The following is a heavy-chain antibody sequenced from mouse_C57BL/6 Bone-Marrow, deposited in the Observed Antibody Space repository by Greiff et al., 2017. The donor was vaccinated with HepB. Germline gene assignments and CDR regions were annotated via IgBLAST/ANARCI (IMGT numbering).Heavy chain of an antibody. J-gene: IGHJ1*03. CDR2: INPNYGTT. Sequence: VQLQQSGPELVKPGASVKISCKASGYSFTDYNMNWVKQSNGKSLEWIGVINPNYGTTSYNQKFKGKSTLTVDQSSSTAYMQLNSLTSEDSAVYYCAPNYYGSWYFDVWGTGTTVTVSS. CDR1: GYSFTDYN. V-gene: IGHV1-39*01. D-gene: IGHD1-1*01. CDR3: APNYYGSWYFDV.